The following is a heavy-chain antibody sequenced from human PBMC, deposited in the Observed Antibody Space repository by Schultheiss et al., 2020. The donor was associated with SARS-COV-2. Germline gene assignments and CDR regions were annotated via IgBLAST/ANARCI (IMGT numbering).Heavy chain of an antibody. V-gene: IGHV3-7*03. D-gene: IGHD6-19*01. CDR2: IKQDGSEK. CDR3: ARYQGIAVADFDF. Sequence: GESLKISCTTSGFTFSGFWMSWVRQAPGKGLEWVANIKQDGSEKYYVDSVKGRFTISRDNAKDSLYLQMNSLRVEDTAVYYCARYQGIAVADFDFWGQGTLVTVSS. J-gene: IGHJ4*02. CDR1: GFTFSGFW.